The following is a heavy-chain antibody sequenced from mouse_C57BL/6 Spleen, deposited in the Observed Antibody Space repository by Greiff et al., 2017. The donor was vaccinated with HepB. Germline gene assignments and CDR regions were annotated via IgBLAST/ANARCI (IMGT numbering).Heavy chain of an antibody. CDR3: ARGVVTTVDY. CDR2: IDPSDSYT. V-gene: IGHV1-69*01. D-gene: IGHD2-2*01. J-gene: IGHJ2*01. Sequence: QVQLQQPGAELVMPGASVKLSCKASGYTFTSYWMHWVKQRPGQGLEWIGEIDPSDSYTNYNQKFKGKSTLTVDKSSSTAYMQLSSLTSEDSAVYYCARGVVTTVDYWGQGTTLTVSS. CDR1: GYTFTSYW.